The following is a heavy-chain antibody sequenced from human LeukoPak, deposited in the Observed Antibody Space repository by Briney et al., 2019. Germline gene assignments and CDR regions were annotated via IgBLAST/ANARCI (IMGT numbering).Heavy chain of an antibody. CDR3: AKHRAYSSGWYYYFDY. Sequence: GGSLRLSCAASGFTFSSYAMSWVRQAPGKGLEWVSAISGSGGSTYYADSVKGRFTISRDNSKNTLYLQMNSLRAEDTAVYYCAKHRAYSSGWYYYFDYWGLGTLVTVSS. V-gene: IGHV3-23*01. D-gene: IGHD6-19*01. CDR2: ISGSGGST. CDR1: GFTFSSYA. J-gene: IGHJ4*02.